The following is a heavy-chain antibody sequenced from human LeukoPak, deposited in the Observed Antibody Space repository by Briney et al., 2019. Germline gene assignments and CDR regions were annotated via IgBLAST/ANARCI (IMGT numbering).Heavy chain of an antibody. CDR3: ARSSSSTSGSWFDP. J-gene: IGHJ5*02. V-gene: IGHV4-4*09. D-gene: IGHD6-6*01. CDR2: VYTSGST. CDR1: GGSTSSYY. Sequence: SETLSLTCTVSGGSTSSYYWSWIRQPPGKGLEWIGYVYTSGSTNYNPSLKSRVTISVDTSKNQFSLKLSSVTAADTAVYYCARSSSSTSGSWFDPWGQGTLVTVSS.